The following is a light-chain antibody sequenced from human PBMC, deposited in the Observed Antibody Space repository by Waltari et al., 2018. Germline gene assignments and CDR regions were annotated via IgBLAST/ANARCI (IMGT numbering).Light chain of an antibody. J-gene: IGKJ1*01. CDR2: GAS. V-gene: IGKV3-20*01. Sequence: EIVLTQSPGTLSLSPGERATLSCRASQSFTSNYLAWYQQKPGQAPRLLIYGASSRATGIPDRFSGSGSGTDFTLTISRREPEDFAVYYCHQYSSSPATFGQGTKVEIK. CDR1: QSFTSNY. CDR3: HQYSSSPAT.